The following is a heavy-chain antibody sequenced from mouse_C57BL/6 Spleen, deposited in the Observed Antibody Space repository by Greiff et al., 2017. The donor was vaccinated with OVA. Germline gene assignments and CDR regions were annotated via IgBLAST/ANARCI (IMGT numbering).Heavy chain of an antibody. V-gene: IGHV5-17*01. Sequence: EVKVVESGGGLVKPGGSLKLSCAASGFTFSDYGMHWVRQAPEKGLEWVAYISSGSSTIYYADTVKGRFTISRDNAKNTLFLQMTSLRSEDTAMYYCASPLYGSYAMDYWGQGTSVTVSS. D-gene: IGHD1-1*01. J-gene: IGHJ4*01. CDR1: GFTFSDYG. CDR2: ISSGSSTI. CDR3: ASPLYGSYAMDY.